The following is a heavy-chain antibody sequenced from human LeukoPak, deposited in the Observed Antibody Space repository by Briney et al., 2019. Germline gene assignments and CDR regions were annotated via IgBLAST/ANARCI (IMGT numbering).Heavy chain of an antibody. V-gene: IGHV3-30*03. CDR3: VSFYETY. Sequence: GGSLRLSCAASGFTFGRYGMHWVRQAPGEGLEWVAAVSNDGTYKTYADSVKGRFSISKDNAKNTVYLQMNSLRAEDTAVYYCVSFYETYWGRGTLVTVSS. CDR2: VSNDGTYK. J-gene: IGHJ4*02. D-gene: IGHD2/OR15-2a*01. CDR1: GFTFGRYG.